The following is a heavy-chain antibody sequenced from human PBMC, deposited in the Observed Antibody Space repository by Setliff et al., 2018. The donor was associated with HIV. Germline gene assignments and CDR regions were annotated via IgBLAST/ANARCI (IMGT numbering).Heavy chain of an antibody. CDR2: INWDGGSI. CDR1: GFTFDDYT. CDR3: SKGHPDGDPYYFDY. J-gene: IGHJ4*02. Sequence: GGSLRLSCAASGFTFDDYTMHWVRQAPGKGLEWVSLINWDGGSIFYADSVRGRFTISRDNSKNSLYLQMNSLRTEDTALYYCSKGHPDGDPYYFDYWGQGTPVTVSS. V-gene: IGHV3-43*01. D-gene: IGHD2-21*02.